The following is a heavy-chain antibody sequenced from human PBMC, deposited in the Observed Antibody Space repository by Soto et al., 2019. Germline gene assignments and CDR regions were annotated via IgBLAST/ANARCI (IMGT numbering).Heavy chain of an antibody. Sequence: ASVKVSCKASGYTFTSYAMHWVRQAPGQRLEWMGWINAGNGNTKYSQKFQGRVTVTRDTSASTAYLQWSSLKASDTAMYYCARHEQWLAWGQGTLVTVSS. V-gene: IGHV1-3*01. J-gene: IGHJ5*02. D-gene: IGHD6-19*01. CDR1: GYTFTSYA. CDR2: INAGNGNT. CDR3: ARHEQWLA.